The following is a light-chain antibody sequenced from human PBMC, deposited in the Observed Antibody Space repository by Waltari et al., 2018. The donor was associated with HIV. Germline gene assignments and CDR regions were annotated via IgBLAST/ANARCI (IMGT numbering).Light chain of an antibody. CDR1: SSDVGGCNY. CDR3: SSYAGSNSVV. J-gene: IGLJ2*01. V-gene: IGLV2-8*01. CDR2: EVS. Sequence: QSALTQPPSASGSPGQSVTISCTGTSSDVGGCNYVSWYQQHPGKAPKLIIYEVSKRPSGVPDRFSGSKSGNTASLTVSGLQAEDEADYYCSSYAGSNSVVFGGGTKLTVL.